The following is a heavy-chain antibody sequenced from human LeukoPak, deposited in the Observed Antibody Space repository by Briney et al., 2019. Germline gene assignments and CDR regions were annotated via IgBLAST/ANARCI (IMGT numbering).Heavy chain of an antibody. D-gene: IGHD5-24*01. CDR3: ARADSKMADY. V-gene: IGHV4-61*01. Sequence: SETLSLTCSVPGYSISSGYFWAWIRQPPGKGLEWIGYIYYSGSTNYNPSLKSRVTISLDTSKNQFSLKLTSVTAADTAVYYCARADSKMADYWGQGTLVTVSS. J-gene: IGHJ4*02. CDR2: IYYSGST. CDR1: GYSISSGYF.